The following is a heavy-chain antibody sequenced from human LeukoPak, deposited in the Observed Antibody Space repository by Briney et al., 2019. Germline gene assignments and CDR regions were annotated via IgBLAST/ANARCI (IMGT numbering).Heavy chain of an antibody. J-gene: IGHJ4*02. D-gene: IGHD4-23*01. V-gene: IGHV3-30*18. Sequence: PGRSLRLSCAASGFTFSSYGIHWVRQAPGKGLEWVAVISYDGSNKYYADSVKGRFTISRDNSKNTLYLQMNSLRAEDTAVYYCAKVVRRYGGNSEVEGYFDYWGQGTLVTVSS. CDR2: ISYDGSNK. CDR1: GFTFSSYG. CDR3: AKVVRRYGGNSEVEGYFDY.